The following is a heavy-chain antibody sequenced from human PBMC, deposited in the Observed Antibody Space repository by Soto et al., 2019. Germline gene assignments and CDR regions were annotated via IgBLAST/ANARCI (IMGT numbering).Heavy chain of an antibody. CDR3: ARGIWFGELLFDS. CDR2: INHSGST. J-gene: IGHJ4*02. V-gene: IGHV4-34*01. CDR1: GGSFSGYY. Sequence: QVQLQQWGAGLLKPSETLSLTCAVYGGSFSGYYWSWIRQPPGKGLEWIGEINHSGSTNYNPSLKSRVTISVDTSKNQFSLKLSSVTAADTAVYYCARGIWFGELLFDSWGQGTLVTVSS. D-gene: IGHD3-10*01.